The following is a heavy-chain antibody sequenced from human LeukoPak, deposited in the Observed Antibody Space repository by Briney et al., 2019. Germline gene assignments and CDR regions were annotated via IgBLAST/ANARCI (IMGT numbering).Heavy chain of an antibody. J-gene: IGHJ4*02. CDR1: GFTFSSYS. CDR2: ISRTT. D-gene: IGHD3-22*01. V-gene: IGHV3-48*04. CDR3: AKDYSDSSGYFRVPHVFDF. Sequence: GGSLRPSCAASGFTFSSYSFNWVRQAPGKGLEWVSYISRTTSYADSVKGRFTISRDNGKNSVYLQMNSLRAEDTAVYYCAKDYSDSSGYFRVPHVFDFWGQGTLVTVSS.